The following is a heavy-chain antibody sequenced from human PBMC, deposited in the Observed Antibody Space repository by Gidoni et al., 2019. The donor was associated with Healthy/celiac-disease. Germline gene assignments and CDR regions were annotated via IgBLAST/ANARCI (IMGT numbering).Heavy chain of an antibody. Sequence: QLQLQESGPGLVKPSETLSLPCPVSGCSISSSSYYYWGWIRQPPGKGLEWIGSIYYSGSTYYNPSLKSRVTIAVDTSKNQCSLKLSSVTAADTAVDYCARQPGWDCSSTNCYFDYWGQGTLVTVSS. V-gene: IGHV4-39*01. CDR2: IYYSGST. CDR1: GCSISSSSYYY. J-gene: IGHJ4*02. D-gene: IGHD2-2*01. CDR3: ARQPGWDCSSTNCYFDY.